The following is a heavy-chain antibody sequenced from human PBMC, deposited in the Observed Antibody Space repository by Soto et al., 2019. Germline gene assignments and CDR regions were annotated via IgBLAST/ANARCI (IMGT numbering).Heavy chain of an antibody. CDR3: AASGKAGYSSSWKGKYYYGMDV. D-gene: IGHD6-13*01. CDR1: GFTFTSSA. CDR2: IVVGSGNT. Sequence: SVKVSCKASGFTFTSSAVQWVRQARGQRLEWIGWIVVGSGNTNYAQKFQERVTITRDMSTSTAYMELSSLRSEDTAVYYCAASGKAGYSSSWKGKYYYGMDVWGQ. J-gene: IGHJ6*02. V-gene: IGHV1-58*01.